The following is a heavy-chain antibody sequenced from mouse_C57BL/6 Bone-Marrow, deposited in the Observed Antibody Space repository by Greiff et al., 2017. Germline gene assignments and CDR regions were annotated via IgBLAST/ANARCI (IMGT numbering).Heavy chain of an antibody. D-gene: IGHD4-1*01. V-gene: IGHV5-17*01. J-gene: IGHJ2*01. CDR2: ISSGSSTL. CDR1: GFTFSDYG. Sequence: EVHLVESGGGLVKPGGSLKLSCAASGFTFSDYGMHWVRQAPEKGLEWVAYISSGSSTLYYADTVKGRFTISRDNAKNTLFLQMTSLRSEDTAMYYSARPANWDYFDYWGQGTTLTVSS. CDR3: ARPANWDYFDY.